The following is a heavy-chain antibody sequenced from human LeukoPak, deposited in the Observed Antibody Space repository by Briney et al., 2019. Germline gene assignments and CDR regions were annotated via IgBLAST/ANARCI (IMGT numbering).Heavy chain of an antibody. CDR3: ARDDCSSISCYHNWFDP. J-gene: IGHJ5*02. CDR2: IKQDGSEK. V-gene: IGHV3-7*01. CDR1: GFTFSSYW. D-gene: IGHD2-2*01. Sequence: GGSLRLSCAASGFTFSSYWMSWVRQAPGKGLEWVANIKQDGSEKYYVDSVKGRFTTSRDNAKNSLYLQMNSLRAEDTAVYYCARDDCSSISCYHNWFDPWGQGTLVTVSS.